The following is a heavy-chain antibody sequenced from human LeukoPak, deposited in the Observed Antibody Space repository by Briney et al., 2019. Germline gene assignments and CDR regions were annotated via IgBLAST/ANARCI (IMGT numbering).Heavy chain of an antibody. D-gene: IGHD3-10*01. Sequence: PGGSLRLSCAASGFTFGSSWMQWVRQAPGKGLVWVSRINTDGSTTSNADYAGSVKGRFTISRDNAKNTLYLQMNSLRAEDTAVYYCARKGPGSGFDYWGQGTLVTVSS. CDR3: ARKGPGSGFDY. CDR1: GFTFGSSW. V-gene: IGHV3-74*01. CDR2: INTDGSTT. J-gene: IGHJ4*02.